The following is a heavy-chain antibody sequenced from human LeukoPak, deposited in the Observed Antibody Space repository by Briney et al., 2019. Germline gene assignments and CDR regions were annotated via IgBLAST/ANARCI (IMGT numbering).Heavy chain of an antibody. J-gene: IGHJ4*02. Sequence: GGSLRLSCAASGFTLRSYWMSWVRQAPGKGLEWVANIDQDGSAKYYVDSVRGRFTIYRDDAKNSLYLQMNSLRAEDSAMYYCARDLFSGSYHEDFWGQGTQVTVSS. CDR3: ARDLFSGSYHEDF. V-gene: IGHV3-7*01. D-gene: IGHD1-26*01. CDR1: GFTLRSYW. CDR2: IDQDGSAK.